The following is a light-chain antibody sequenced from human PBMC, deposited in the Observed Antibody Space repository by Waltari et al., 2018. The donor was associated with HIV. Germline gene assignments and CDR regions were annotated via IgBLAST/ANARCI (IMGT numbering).Light chain of an antibody. J-gene: IGLJ3*02. CDR3: CSYAGSSNWV. CDR2: EGI. V-gene: IGLV2-23*01. Sequence: QSALTQPASVSGSPGPSITISCTGRIIDVGSFNPVSWYQQPPGKAPKLMIYEGINRPSGISNRFSGSKSGNTASLTISGLQAEDEADYYCCSYAGSSNWVFGGGTKLTVL. CDR1: IIDVGSFNP.